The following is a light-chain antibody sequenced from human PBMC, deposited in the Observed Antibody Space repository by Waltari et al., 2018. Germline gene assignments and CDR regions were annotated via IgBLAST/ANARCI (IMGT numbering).Light chain of an antibody. J-gene: IGKJ4*01. CDR1: RSMNIY. V-gene: IGKV1-39*01. CDR3: QQSYTAPS. CDR2: AAS. Sequence: DIKMTPSPSSLSASVADRVTIPCRASRSMNIYLSWYQHKPGSAHKLLIYAASSLQSGVPSRFSGFGSGTDFTLTISSLEPDDFATYYCQQSYTAPSFGGGTKVEI.